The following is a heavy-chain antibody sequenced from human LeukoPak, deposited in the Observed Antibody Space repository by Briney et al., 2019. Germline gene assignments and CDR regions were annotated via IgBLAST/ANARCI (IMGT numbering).Heavy chain of an antibody. Sequence: GGSLRLSCAASGFTFSDYYMSWIRQAPGKGLEWVSYISGSGSYTNYADYVKGRFTISRDNAKNSLHLQMNSLRAEDTAVYYCARGYQRPDYWGQGTLITVSS. V-gene: IGHV3-11*06. CDR1: GFTFSDYY. J-gene: IGHJ4*02. D-gene: IGHD2-2*01. CDR3: ARGYQRPDY. CDR2: ISGSGSYT.